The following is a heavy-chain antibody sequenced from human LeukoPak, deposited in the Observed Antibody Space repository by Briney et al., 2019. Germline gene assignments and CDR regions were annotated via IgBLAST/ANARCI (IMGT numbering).Heavy chain of an antibody. D-gene: IGHD5-24*01. Sequence: SETLSLTCTVSGGSISSYYWTWIRQPAGKGLEWIGRIYASGTSNYNPSLKSRVTISADKSKNQFSLRLSSVTAADTAVYYYARGLDGYGTFDYWGQGTLVTVSS. V-gene: IGHV4-4*07. J-gene: IGHJ4*02. CDR1: GGSISSYY. CDR3: ARGLDGYGTFDY. CDR2: IYASGTS.